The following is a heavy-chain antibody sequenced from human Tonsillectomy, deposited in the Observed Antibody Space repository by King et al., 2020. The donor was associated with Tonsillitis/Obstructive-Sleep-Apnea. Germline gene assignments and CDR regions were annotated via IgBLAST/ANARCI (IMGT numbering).Heavy chain of an antibody. CDR2: ISSSSDTI. J-gene: IGHJ4*01. CDR1: GFTFSICN. Sequence: VQLVESGGGLVQPGGSLRLSCAASGFTFSICNMNWVRQAPGRGLEWFSYISSSSDTIYYADSVRGRFTISRDNADNSLSLQMNSLRDEDTAVYYCASTCCPTSICYHYFDHWGQGALVTVSS. CDR3: ASTCCPTSICYHYFDH. V-gene: IGHV3-48*02. D-gene: IGHD2/OR15-2a*01.